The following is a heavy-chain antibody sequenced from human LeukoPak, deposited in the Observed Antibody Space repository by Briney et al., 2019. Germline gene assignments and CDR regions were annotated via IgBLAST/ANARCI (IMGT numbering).Heavy chain of an antibody. D-gene: IGHD1-1*01. CDR1: GGSISSYY. J-gene: IGHJ3*02. Sequence: SETLSLTCTVSGGSISSYYWSWIRQPPGKGLEWIGYIYYSGSTNYNPSLKSRVTISVDTSKNQFSLKLSSVTAADTAVYYCARDIGVTTTLDAFDIWGQGTMATVSS. CDR3: ARDIGVTTTLDAFDI. V-gene: IGHV4-59*01. CDR2: IYYSGST.